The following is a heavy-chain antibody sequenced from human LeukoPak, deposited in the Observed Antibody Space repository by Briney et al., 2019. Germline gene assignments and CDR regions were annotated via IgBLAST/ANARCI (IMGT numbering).Heavy chain of an antibody. CDR1: GGSISSSSYY. CDR3: ARVSYYVHAHYFDY. Sequence: SETLSLTCTVSGGSISSSSYYWGWIRQPPGKGLEWIGSIYYSGSTYYNPSLKSRVTISVDTSKNQFSLKLSSVTAADTAVYYCARVSYYVHAHYFDYWGQGTLVTVSS. CDR2: IYYSGST. D-gene: IGHD3-10*02. V-gene: IGHV4-39*07. J-gene: IGHJ4*02.